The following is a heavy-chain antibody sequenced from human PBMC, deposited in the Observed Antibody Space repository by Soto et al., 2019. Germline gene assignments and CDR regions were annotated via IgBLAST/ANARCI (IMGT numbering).Heavy chain of an antibody. CDR2: IYYSGGT. Sequence: SETLSLTCTVSGGSISSGGYYWSWIRQHPGKGLEWIGYIYYSGGTYYNPSLKSRVTISVDTSKNQFSLKLSSVTAADTAVYYCARGSHGSHTDPWGQGTLVTVSS. CDR1: GGSISSGGYY. CDR3: ARGSHGSHTDP. V-gene: IGHV4-31*03. D-gene: IGHD2-2*03. J-gene: IGHJ5*02.